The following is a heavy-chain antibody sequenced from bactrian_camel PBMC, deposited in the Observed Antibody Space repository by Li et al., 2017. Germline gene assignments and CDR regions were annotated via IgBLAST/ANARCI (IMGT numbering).Heavy chain of an antibody. V-gene: IGHV3S53*01. CDR2: IDSDGST. Sequence: HVQLVESGGGLVQAGGSLRLSCAASGYTYSSYCMGWFRQAPGKEREGVAAIDSDGSTSYADSVKGRFTISRDNAKNTVYLLMNSLKPEDTAVYYCVKPNPDARGGFDHWGQGTQVTVS. D-gene: IGHD1*01. CDR3: VKPNPDARGGFDH. CDR1: GYTYSSYC. J-gene: IGHJ4*01.